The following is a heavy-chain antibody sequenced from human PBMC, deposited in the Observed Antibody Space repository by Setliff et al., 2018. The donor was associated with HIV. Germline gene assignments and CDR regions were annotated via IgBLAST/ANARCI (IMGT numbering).Heavy chain of an antibody. Sequence: PGGSLRLSCAASGFTFSSYAMHWVRQAPGKGLEWVAVISYDGSNNYYADSVQGRFTISRDNSKNTLYLQMNSLRAEGTAVYYCARSGGIGNYHWDVWGKGTTVTVSS. J-gene: IGHJ6*03. V-gene: IGHV3-30*04. D-gene: IGHD3-16*01. CDR1: GFTFSSYA. CDR2: ISYDGSNN. CDR3: ARSGGIGNYHWDV.